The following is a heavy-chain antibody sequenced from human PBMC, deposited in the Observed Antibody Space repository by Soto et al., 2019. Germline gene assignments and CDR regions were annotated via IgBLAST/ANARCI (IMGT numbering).Heavy chain of an antibody. CDR2: IYYSGST. D-gene: IGHD1-26*01. V-gene: IGHV4-31*03. CDR3: AGIYSGSPGGTLRY. CDR1: GGSISSGGYY. Sequence: QVQLQESGPGLVKPSQTLSLTCTVSGGSISSGGYYWSWIRQHPGKGLEWIGYIYYSGSTYYNPSLKXGVXXSVDTSKNQFSLKLSSVTAADTAVYYCAGIYSGSPGGTLRYWGQGTLVTVSS. J-gene: IGHJ4*02.